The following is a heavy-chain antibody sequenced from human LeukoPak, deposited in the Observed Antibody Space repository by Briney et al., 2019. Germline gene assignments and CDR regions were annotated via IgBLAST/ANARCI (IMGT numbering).Heavy chain of an antibody. J-gene: IGHJ4*02. D-gene: IGHD3-10*01. CDR2: IRYDGSNK. CDR3: VKDSKRWKTYYYKSGSHYFDY. CDR1: GLIFSSYG. V-gene: IGHV3-30*02. Sequence: GGSLRLSCAVSGLIFSSYGMHWVRQAPGKGLEWVAFIRYDGSNKYYADSVKGRFTISRDNSKNTLYLQMNSLRAEDTAVYYCVKDSKRWKTYYYKSGSHYFDYWGQGTLVTVSS.